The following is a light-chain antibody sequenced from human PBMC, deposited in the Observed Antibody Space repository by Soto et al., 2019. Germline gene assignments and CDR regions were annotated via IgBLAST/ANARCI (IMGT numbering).Light chain of an antibody. CDR3: AVWDDRLSGPV. Sequence: QSVLTQPPSASGTPGQRVTISCSGSSSNIGSNYIYWYQQIPGTAPTIVIYTNNQRPSGVPDRFSGSKSGTSASLAISGLRSEDEAVYYCAVWDDRLSGPVFGGGTKVTVL. V-gene: IGLV1-47*02. J-gene: IGLJ2*01. CDR2: TNN. CDR1: SSNIGSNY.